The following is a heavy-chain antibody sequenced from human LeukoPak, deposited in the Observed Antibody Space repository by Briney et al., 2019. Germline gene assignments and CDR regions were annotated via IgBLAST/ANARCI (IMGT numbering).Heavy chain of an antibody. Sequence: ASVKVFCKASGYTFTNYAMHWVRQAPGQTIEWLGWINPANGYTKYSQQFQDRVTVSSDTSASTAYMELSSLRSEDKAVYYCAIRDGHTDHWGQGTLVTVSS. J-gene: IGHJ4*02. CDR1: GYTFTNYA. D-gene: IGHD5-24*01. CDR2: INPANGYT. CDR3: AIRDGHTDH. V-gene: IGHV1-3*03.